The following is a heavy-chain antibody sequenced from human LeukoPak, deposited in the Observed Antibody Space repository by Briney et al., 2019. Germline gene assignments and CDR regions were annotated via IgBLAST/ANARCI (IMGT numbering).Heavy chain of an antibody. J-gene: IGHJ4*02. CDR1: GGSISSYY. CDR2: IYNSGST. Sequence: PSETLTLTCTVSGGSISSYYWSWIRQPAGKGLEWIGRIYNSGSTNYNPSLKSRVTMSVDTSKNQFSLKLSSVTAADTAVYYCARMNSSWYVGYFDYWGQGALLTVSS. CDR3: ARMNSSWYVGYFDY. V-gene: IGHV4-4*07. D-gene: IGHD6-13*01.